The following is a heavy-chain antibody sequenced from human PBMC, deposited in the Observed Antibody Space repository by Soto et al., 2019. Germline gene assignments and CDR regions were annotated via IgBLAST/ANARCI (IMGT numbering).Heavy chain of an antibody. Sequence: GGSLRLSCAASGFTFSSYWMHWVRQAPGKGLVWVSRINSDGSSTFYADSVKGRFTISRDNAKNSLYLQMNSLRAEDTALYYCARDSSGWHYYYGMDVWGQGTTVTVSS. CDR1: GFTFSSYW. D-gene: IGHD6-19*01. J-gene: IGHJ6*02. CDR2: INSDGSST. V-gene: IGHV3-74*01. CDR3: ARDSSGWHYYYGMDV.